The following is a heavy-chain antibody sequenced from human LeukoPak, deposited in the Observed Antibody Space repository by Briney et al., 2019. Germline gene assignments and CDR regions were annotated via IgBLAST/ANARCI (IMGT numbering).Heavy chain of an antibody. J-gene: IGHJ4*02. D-gene: IGHD2-2*01. CDR2: ISGSGSST. CDR3: ARQEPTAYVDY. V-gene: IGHV3-23*01. Sequence: GGSLGLSCAASGLTFSTYAMSWVRQAPGKGLEWVSTISGSGSSTYYADSVRGRFTIYRDNPKNTLYLQMNSLRAEDTALYYCARQEPTAYVDYWGQGTLVTVSS. CDR1: GLTFSTYA.